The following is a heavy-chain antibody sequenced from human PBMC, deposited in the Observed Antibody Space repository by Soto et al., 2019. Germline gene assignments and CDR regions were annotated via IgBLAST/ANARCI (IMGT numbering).Heavy chain of an antibody. CDR3: ARDYGDYLDY. CDR2: IYYSGST. V-gene: IGHV4-59*01. Sequence: SETLSLTCTVSGGSISSYYWSWIRQPPGKGLEWIGYIYYSGSTNYNPSLKSRVTISVDTSKNQFSLKLSSVTAADTAVYYCARDYGDYLDYWGQGTLVTVSS. CDR1: GGSISSYY. D-gene: IGHD4-17*01. J-gene: IGHJ4*02.